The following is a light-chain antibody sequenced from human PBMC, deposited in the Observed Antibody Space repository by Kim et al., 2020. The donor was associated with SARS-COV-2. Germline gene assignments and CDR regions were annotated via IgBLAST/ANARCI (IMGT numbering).Light chain of an antibody. Sequence: GQSSTLSCTGTSSGGAGYNYDSWHQRHPGNAPKLMIYEVSKRPAGFPDRLAGRKSGYTAFLTVSGLQAEDEADYYCSSDTGSNHLVFGGGTQLTVL. CDR1: SSGGAGYNY. V-gene: IGLV2-8*01. J-gene: IGLJ3*02. CDR2: EVS. CDR3: SSDTGSNHLV.